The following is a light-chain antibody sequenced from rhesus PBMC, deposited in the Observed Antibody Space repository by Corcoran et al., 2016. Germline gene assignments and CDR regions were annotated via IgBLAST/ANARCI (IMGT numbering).Light chain of an antibody. V-gene: IGKV1-33*01. CDR2: AAS. Sequence: DIQMSQSPSSLSASVGDKVTIACRASQGISNALAWYQQKPGKAPRLLIYAASTLESGVPSRFGGSRSGTDFTLTISSLQPEDFATYYCQQGYSSPLTFGGGTKVELK. CDR3: QQGYSSPLT. J-gene: IGKJ4*01. CDR1: QGISNA.